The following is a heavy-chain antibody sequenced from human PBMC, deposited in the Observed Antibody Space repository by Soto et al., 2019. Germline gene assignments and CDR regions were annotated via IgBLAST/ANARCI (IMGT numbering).Heavy chain of an antibody. CDR3: ARWDHDYGYLDV. CDR2: TYYRSKWYN. Sequence: SQTLSLTCDISGDSVSSNRGAWTWIRQSPSRGFEWLGRTYYRSKWYNEYGLSVKSRITINAYTCKKQFSLQLNSVTPEDAAVYYCARWDHDYGYLDVWGLGTTVTVSS. V-gene: IGHV6-1*01. D-gene: IGHD4-17*01. J-gene: IGHJ6*02. CDR1: GDSVSSNRGA.